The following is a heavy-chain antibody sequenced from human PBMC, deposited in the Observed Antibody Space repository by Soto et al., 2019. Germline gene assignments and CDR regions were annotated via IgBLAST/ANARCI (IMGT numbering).Heavy chain of an antibody. Sequence: VESLKISCKGSGYSFTSYWIVWVRQMPGKGLEWMGTIYPGDSDTRYSPSFQGQVTISADKSISTAYLQWNSLKASDTAMYFCARNKGYCSSTSCYGMDVWGQGAAVTVSS. J-gene: IGHJ6*02. CDR2: IYPGDSDT. V-gene: IGHV5-51*01. CDR1: GYSFTSYW. CDR3: ARNKGYCSSTSCYGMDV. D-gene: IGHD2-2*01.